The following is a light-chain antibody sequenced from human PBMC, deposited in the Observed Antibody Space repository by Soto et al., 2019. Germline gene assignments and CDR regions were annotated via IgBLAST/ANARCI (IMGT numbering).Light chain of an antibody. Sequence: QSVLTQPASVSGSPGQSITISCTGTSSDVGAYNFVSWHQQHPGKAPKLMIYNVYDRPSGIPYRFSGSKSGNTASLTIPGLQGEDEADYYCSAYTVSRTYVFGTGTKVTVL. V-gene: IGLV2-14*03. J-gene: IGLJ1*01. CDR3: SAYTVSRTYV. CDR2: NVY. CDR1: SSDVGAYNF.